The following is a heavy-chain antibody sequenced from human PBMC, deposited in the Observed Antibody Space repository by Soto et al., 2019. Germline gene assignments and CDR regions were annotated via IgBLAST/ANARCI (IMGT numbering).Heavy chain of an antibody. J-gene: IGHJ3*02. D-gene: IGHD1-26*01. V-gene: IGHV4-59*08. CDR3: ARWDSRQMPAFDI. CDR1: GGSISSYY. CDR2: IYYSGST. Sequence: SETLSLTCTVSGGSISSYYWSWIRQPPGKGLEWIGYIYYSGSTNYNPSLKSRVTISVDTSKNQFSLKLSSVTAADTAVYYCARWDSRQMPAFDIWGQGTMVTVSS.